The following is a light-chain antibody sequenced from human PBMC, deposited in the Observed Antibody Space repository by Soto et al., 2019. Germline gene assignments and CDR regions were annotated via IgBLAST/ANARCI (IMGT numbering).Light chain of an antibody. V-gene: IGKV4-1*01. CDR1: QSILYSSNNKNY. Sequence: DIVMTQSPDSLAVSLGERATINCKSSQSILYSSNNKNYLAWYQQKPGQPPKLLIYWASTRESGVPDRFSGSGCGTDFTLTINSLQAEDVAIYYCQQCYSTPWTFGQGTKVEIK. CDR2: WAS. J-gene: IGKJ1*01. CDR3: QQCYSTPWT.